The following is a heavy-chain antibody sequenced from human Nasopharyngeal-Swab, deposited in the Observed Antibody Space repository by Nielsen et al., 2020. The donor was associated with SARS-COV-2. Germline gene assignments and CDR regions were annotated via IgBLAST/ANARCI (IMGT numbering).Heavy chain of an antibody. Sequence: RQAPGKGLVWIGGINHSGSTNYNPSLKSRVTISVDTSKNQFSLKLSSVTAADTAVYYCARGQGPRHYYDSSGYYYDVLGRGYYFDYWGQGTLVTVSS. CDR3: ARGQGPRHYYDSSGYYYDVLGRGYYFDY. CDR2: INHSGST. J-gene: IGHJ4*02. V-gene: IGHV4-34*01. D-gene: IGHD3-22*01.